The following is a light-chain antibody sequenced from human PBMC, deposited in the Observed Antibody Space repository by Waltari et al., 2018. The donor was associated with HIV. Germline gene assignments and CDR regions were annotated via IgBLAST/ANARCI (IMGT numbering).Light chain of an antibody. Sequence: QSVLTQPPSASGAPGQRVTISCSGSSSTIGSNYVYWYQQFPGTAPKLLMYRSNQRPSGVPDRFSGSKSGTSASLAISGLRSEDEADYYCAAWDDSLSGVVFGGGTKLTVL. CDR3: AAWDDSLSGVV. CDR2: RSN. CDR1: SSTIGSNY. V-gene: IGLV1-47*01. J-gene: IGLJ2*01.